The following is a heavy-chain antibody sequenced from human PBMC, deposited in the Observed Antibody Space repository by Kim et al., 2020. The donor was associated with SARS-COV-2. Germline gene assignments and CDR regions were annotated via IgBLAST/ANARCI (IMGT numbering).Heavy chain of an antibody. CDR2: IKEDGSEK. CDR3: VRDGYSVLDCAFVI. Sequence: GGSLRLSCADSGFTFSSYWMSWVRQAPGKGLEWVANIKEDGSEKYYVDSVKGRFTISRDNAKNSVYLQMNSLRAEDTAVYFCVRDGYSVLDCAFVIWGQGTIVTVSS. J-gene: IGHJ3*02. V-gene: IGHV3-7*01. D-gene: IGHD5-12*01. CDR1: GFTFSSYW.